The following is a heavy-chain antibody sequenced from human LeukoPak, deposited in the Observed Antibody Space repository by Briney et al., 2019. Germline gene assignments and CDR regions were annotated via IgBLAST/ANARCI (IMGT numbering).Heavy chain of an antibody. Sequence: GGSLRLSCAASGFTFSSYWMSWVRQAPGKGLEWVANIKQDESEKYYVDSVKGRFTISRDNAKKSLYLQMNSLRAEDTAVYYCARETRFYGPGSYNIDYWGQGTLVTVSS. J-gene: IGHJ4*02. V-gene: IGHV3-7*01. CDR3: ARETRFYGPGSYNIDY. CDR1: GFTFSSYW. D-gene: IGHD3-10*01. CDR2: IKQDESEK.